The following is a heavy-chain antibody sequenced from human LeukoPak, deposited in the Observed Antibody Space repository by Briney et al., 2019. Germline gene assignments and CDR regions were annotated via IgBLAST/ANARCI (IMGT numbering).Heavy chain of an antibody. CDR2: INSDGSST. Sequence: GGSLRLSCAASGFTFSSYWMHWVRQAPGKGLVWVSRINSDGSSTSYADSVKGRFTISRDNAKNTLYLQVNSLRAEDTAVYYCARRTKDYYDSSGYSFDYWGQGTLVTVSS. D-gene: IGHD3-22*01. CDR1: GFTFSSYW. CDR3: ARRTKDYYDSSGYSFDY. J-gene: IGHJ4*02. V-gene: IGHV3-74*01.